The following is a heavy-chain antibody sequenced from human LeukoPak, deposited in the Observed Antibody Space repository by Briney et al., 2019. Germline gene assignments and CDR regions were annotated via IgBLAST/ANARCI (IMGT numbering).Heavy chain of an antibody. D-gene: IGHD2-21*01. CDR3: ARVILPSSWTDY. CDR2: ISTYNGNT. V-gene: IGHV1-18*01. Sequence: ASVTDSFKASRYTFNSYDITWVRQAPGQGLEWMAWISTYNGNTNYAQKVQGRVTMTTDTYTSTAYMELRSLRSDDTSVYYCARVILPSSWTDYWGQGTLVTVSS. CDR1: RYTFNSYD. J-gene: IGHJ4*02.